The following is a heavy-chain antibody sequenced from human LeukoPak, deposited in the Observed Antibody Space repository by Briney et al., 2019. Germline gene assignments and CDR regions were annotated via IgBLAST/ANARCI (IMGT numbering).Heavy chain of an antibody. V-gene: IGHV1-18*01. CDR3: ARGVGYCSSTSCYSYFDY. J-gene: IGHJ4*02. CDR1: GYTFTSYG. Sequence: ASVKVSCKASGYTFTSYGISWVRQAPGQGLEWMGWISAYNGNTNYAQKLQGRVTMTTDTSTSTANMELRSLRSDDTAVYYCARGVGYCSSTSCYSYFDYWGQGTLVTVSS. D-gene: IGHD2-2*01. CDR2: ISAYNGNT.